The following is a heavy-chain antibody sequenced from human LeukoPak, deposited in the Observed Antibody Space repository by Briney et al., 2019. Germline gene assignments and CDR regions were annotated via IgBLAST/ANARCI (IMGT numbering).Heavy chain of an antibody. CDR3: ARSPAAARHSDY. Sequence: ASVKVSCKASGYTFTSYGISWVRQAPGQGLEWMGWISAYNGNTNYAQKLQGKVTMTTDTSTSTAYMELRSLRSDDTAVYYCARSPAAARHSDYWGQGTLVTVSS. CDR2: ISAYNGNT. J-gene: IGHJ4*02. CDR1: GYTFTSYG. D-gene: IGHD6-6*01. V-gene: IGHV1-18*01.